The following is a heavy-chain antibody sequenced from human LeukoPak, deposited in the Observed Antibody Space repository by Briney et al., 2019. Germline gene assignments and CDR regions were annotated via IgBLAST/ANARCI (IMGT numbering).Heavy chain of an antibody. J-gene: IGHJ4*02. CDR2: ISGGGGST. Sequence: GGSLRLSCAASGFTFSSYAMSWVRQAPGKGLEWVSAISGGGGSTYYADSVKGRFTISRDNSKNTLYLQMNSLRAEDTAVYYCAKEGVVVVVAANDYWGQGTLVTVSS. V-gene: IGHV3-23*01. CDR3: AKEGVVVVVAANDY. CDR1: GFTFSSYA. D-gene: IGHD2-15*01.